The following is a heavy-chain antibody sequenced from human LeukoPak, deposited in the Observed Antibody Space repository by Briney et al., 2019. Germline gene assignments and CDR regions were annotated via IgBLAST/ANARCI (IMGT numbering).Heavy chain of an antibody. D-gene: IGHD3-9*01. V-gene: IGHV1-24*01. CDR2: FDPEDGET. J-gene: IGHJ4*02. Sequence: ASVKVSCKVSGYTLTELSVHWVRQAPGKGLEWMGGFDPEDGETIYAQKFQGRVTMTEDTSTDTAYMELSSLRSEDTAVYYCATNNRILTGYYTPLDYWGQGTLVTVSS. CDR3: ATNNRILTGYYTPLDY. CDR1: GYTLTELS.